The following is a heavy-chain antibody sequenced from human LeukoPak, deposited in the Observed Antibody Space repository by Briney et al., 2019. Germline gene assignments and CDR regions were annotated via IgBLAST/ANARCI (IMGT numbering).Heavy chain of an antibody. CDR2: FFLKGST. V-gene: IGHV4-38-2*02. J-gene: IGHJ4*02. CDR3: ARVRGRKNRPIDY. D-gene: IGHD1-14*01. Sequence: RSSETLSLTCTVSGYSITSAYYWGWIRQPPGKGLEWIGSFFLKGSTYYNPSLKSRVTISVDSSKNQFSLKLSSVTAADTAVYYCARVRGRKNRPIDYWGQGALVTVSS. CDR1: GYSITSAYY.